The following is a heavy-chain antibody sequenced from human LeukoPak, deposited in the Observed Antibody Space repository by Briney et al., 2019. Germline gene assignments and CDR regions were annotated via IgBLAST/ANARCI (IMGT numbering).Heavy chain of an antibody. V-gene: IGHV4-31*03. J-gene: IGHJ4*02. CDR2: IHPSGRL. D-gene: IGHD3-22*01. CDR3: SRGLDSRKLGY. CDR1: GGSISSGGYY. Sequence: SETLSLTCTVSGGSISSGGYYWSWIRQSPGKGLEWIGSIHPSGRLYNNPSFESRVTISIDTSKNQFSLNLNSVTAADTAVYFCSRGLDSRKLGYWGQGTLVTVSS.